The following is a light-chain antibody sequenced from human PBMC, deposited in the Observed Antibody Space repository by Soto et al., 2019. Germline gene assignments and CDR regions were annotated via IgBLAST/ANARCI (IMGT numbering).Light chain of an antibody. V-gene: IGLV1-44*01. CDR3: AAWDDSLNGVV. CDR2: SNN. CDR1: SSNIGSYT. Sequence: QSVLTQPPSASGTPGQRVTISCSGSSSNIGSYTVNWYQQLPGTAPKLLIYSNNQRPSGVHDRFSGSESGTSVSLAISRLQSEDEADYYCAAWDDSLNGVVFGGGTKLTVL. J-gene: IGLJ2*01.